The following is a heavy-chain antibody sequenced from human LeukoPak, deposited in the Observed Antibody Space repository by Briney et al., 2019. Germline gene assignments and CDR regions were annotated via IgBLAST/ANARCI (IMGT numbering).Heavy chain of an antibody. J-gene: IGHJ4*02. CDR3: AKSGRATDY. CDR1: GFTFSNYV. V-gene: IGHV3-23*01. Sequence: GGSLRLSCVASGFTFSNYVMNWVRQAPGKGLQWVASISTGTGSTYYADFVKGRFTISRDTSRNTLYLQMNSLEIEDTAVYYCAKSGRATDYWGQGTLVTVSS. CDR2: ISTGTGST. D-gene: IGHD3-10*01.